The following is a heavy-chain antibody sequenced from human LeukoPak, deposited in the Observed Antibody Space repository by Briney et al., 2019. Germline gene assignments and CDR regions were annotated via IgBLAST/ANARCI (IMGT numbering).Heavy chain of an antibody. V-gene: IGHV3-21*01. J-gene: IGHJ6*02. CDR1: GFTFSTYT. CDR3: ARDLKVAAAGTPAYYYGMDV. D-gene: IGHD6-13*01. CDR2: ISSSSSNI. Sequence: GGSLRLSCAASGFTFSTYTMDWGRQAPGKGLEWVSSISSSSSNIYYADSVKGRFTISRDNAKNSLYLQMNSLRVDDTAVYYCARDLKVAAAGTPAYYYGMDVWGQGTTVTVSS.